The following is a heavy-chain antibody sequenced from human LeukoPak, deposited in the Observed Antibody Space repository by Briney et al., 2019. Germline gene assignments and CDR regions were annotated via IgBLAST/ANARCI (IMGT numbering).Heavy chain of an antibody. D-gene: IGHD6-6*01. V-gene: IGHV1-8*01. Sequence: ASVKVSCKASRYTFSSYDINWVRQATGQGLEWMGWMNPNSGNTGYAQNFQGRVTMTRDTSTSTVYMELSSLRSEDTAVYYCASLEYSSSSPFDYWGQGTLVTVSS. CDR3: ASLEYSSSSPFDY. CDR2: MNPNSGNT. J-gene: IGHJ4*02. CDR1: RYTFSSYD.